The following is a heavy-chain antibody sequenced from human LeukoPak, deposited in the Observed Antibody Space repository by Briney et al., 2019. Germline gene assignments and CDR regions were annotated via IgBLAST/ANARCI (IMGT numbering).Heavy chain of an antibody. CDR3: ARKYTQDAFVI. J-gene: IGHJ3*02. Sequence: GRSLRLSCAASGFTFSSYGMHWVRQAPGKGLEWVAVIWYDGSNDYYANSVKGRFTISRDNSKNTLYQQMNSLRAEDTAVYFCARKYTQDAFVIWGQGTMVTVSS. D-gene: IGHD2-15*01. V-gene: IGHV3-33*01. CDR1: GFTFSSYG. CDR2: IWYDGSND.